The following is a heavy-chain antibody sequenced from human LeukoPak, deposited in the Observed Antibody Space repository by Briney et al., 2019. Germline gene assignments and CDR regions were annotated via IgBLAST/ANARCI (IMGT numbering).Heavy chain of an antibody. D-gene: IGHD3-22*01. CDR3: ASSPSGYWSNFDC. V-gene: IGHV4-34*01. CDR1: GGSFRGYY. CDR2: INHSGST. J-gene: IGHJ4*02. Sequence: PTETLSLTCAVYGGSFRGYYWSWIRQPPGKGLEWIGEINHSGSTNYNPSLKSRVTISVDTTKNQHSLKLTSVTAADTAVYYCASSPSGYWSNFDCWGQGTLVTVPS.